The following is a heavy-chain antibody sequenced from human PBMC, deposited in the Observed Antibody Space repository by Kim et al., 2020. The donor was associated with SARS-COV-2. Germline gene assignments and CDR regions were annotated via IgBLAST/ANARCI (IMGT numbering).Heavy chain of an antibody. CDR3: ARDQVQGVARPDPNWGFEAFDI. Sequence: ASVKVSCKASGYTFTSYYMHWVRQAPGQGLEWMGIINPSGGSTSYAQKFQGRVTMTRDTSTSTVYMELSSLRSEDTAVYYCARDQVQGVARPDPNWGFEAFDIWGQGTMVTVSS. D-gene: IGHD6-6*01. CDR1: GYTFTSYY. J-gene: IGHJ3*02. CDR2: INPSGGST. V-gene: IGHV1-46*01.